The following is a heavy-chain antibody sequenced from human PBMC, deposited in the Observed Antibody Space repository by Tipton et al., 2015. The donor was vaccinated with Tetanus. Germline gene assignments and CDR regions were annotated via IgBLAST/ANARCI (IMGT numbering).Heavy chain of an antibody. CDR2: IYYSGST. J-gene: IGHJ4*02. CDR3: ARGGSTMVRKYDY. CDR1: GGSFSSGGYY. D-gene: IGHD3-10*01. Sequence: TLSLTCAVYGGSFSSGGYYWSWIRQHPGKGLEWIGYIYYSGSTYYNPSLKSRVTISVDTSKNQFSLKLSSVTAADTAVYYCARGGSTMVRKYDYWGQGTLVTVSS. V-gene: IGHV4-31*11.